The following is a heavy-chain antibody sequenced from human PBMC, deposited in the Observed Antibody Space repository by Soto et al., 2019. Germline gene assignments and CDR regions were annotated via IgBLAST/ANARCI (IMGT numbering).Heavy chain of an antibody. V-gene: IGHV1-18*01. CDR3: ARVGYSSSWPGDFDY. D-gene: IGHD6-13*01. J-gene: IGHJ4*02. Sequence: QVQLVQSGAEVKKPGASVKVSCKASGYTFTSYGISWVRQAPGQGLEWMGWISAYNGNTNYAQKRQGRATTTTDTSTSTAHRELRSLRSDDTAVYYCARVGYSSSWPGDFDYWGQGTLVTVSS. CDR2: ISAYNGNT. CDR1: GYTFTSYG.